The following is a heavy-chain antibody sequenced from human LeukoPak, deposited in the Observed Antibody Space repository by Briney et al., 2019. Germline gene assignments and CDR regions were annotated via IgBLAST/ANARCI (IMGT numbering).Heavy chain of an antibody. Sequence: GASVKVSCKASGYTFTNYGISWVRQAPGQGLEWMGWISAYNGNTNYVQNLQGRVTMTTDTSTSTAYMKLRSLRSDDTAVYFCATSYCSGGSCYTALFDCWGQGTLVTVSS. D-gene: IGHD2-15*01. CDR3: ATSYCSGGSCYTALFDC. CDR2: ISAYNGNT. CDR1: GYTFTNYG. J-gene: IGHJ4*02. V-gene: IGHV1-18*01.